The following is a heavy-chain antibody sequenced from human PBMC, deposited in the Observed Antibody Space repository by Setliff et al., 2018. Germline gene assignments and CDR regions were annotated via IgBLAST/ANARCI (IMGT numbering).Heavy chain of an antibody. D-gene: IGHD6-19*01. Sequence: SETLSLTCSVSGASTSSDGYYWSWICQYPGKGLEWIGYIYYSGSTYYNPSLKSRVTISLDTSENQFSLELTSVTAADTAVYYCARSRTIAVKGGVFAVWGRGTLVTVSS. CDR2: IYYSGST. J-gene: IGHJ2*01. V-gene: IGHV4-31*03. CDR3: ARSRTIAVKGGVFAV. CDR1: GASTSSDGYY.